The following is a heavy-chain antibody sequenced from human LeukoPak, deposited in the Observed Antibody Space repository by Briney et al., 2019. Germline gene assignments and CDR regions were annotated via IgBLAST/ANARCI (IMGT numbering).Heavy chain of an antibody. D-gene: IGHD3-9*01. CDR2: ISGSGGST. V-gene: IGHV3-23*01. CDR1: GFTFSSYA. J-gene: IGHJ3*02. CDR3: AKDRPHYDILTGYYGGEQYDAFDI. Sequence: GGSLRLSCAASGFTFSSYAMCWVRQAPGKGLEWVSAISGSGGSTYYADSVKGRFTISRDNSKNTLYLQMNSLRAEDTAVYYCAKDRPHYDILTGYYGGEQYDAFDIWGQGTMVTVSS.